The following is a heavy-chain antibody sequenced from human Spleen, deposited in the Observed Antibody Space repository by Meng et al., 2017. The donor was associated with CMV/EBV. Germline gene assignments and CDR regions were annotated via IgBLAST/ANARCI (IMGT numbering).Heavy chain of an antibody. J-gene: IGHJ4*02. Sequence: GESLKISCAASGFTFSAHYMTWIRQAPGKGLEWVSYISSGGGTISYADSVKGRFTISRDNAKNSLYLHMSSLRVDDTAVFYCVREDSSGRGGNFDHWGQGTLVTVSS. CDR2: ISSGGGTI. CDR1: GFTFSAHY. V-gene: IGHV3-11*04. CDR3: VREDSSGRGGNFDH. D-gene: IGHD6-19*01.